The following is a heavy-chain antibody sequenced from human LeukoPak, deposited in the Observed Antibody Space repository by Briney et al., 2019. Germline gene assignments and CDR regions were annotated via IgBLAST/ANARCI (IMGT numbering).Heavy chain of an antibody. CDR2: ISGSGGST. V-gene: IGHV3-23*01. D-gene: IGHD5-12*01. CDR1: GFTFSSYA. Sequence: PGGSLGLSCAASGFTFSSYAMSWVRQAPGKGLEWVSAISGSGGSTYYADSVKGRFTISRDNSKNTLYLQMNSLRAEDTAVYYCAKDHGRVVATTRDYWGQGTLVTVSS. J-gene: IGHJ4*02. CDR3: AKDHGRVVATTRDY.